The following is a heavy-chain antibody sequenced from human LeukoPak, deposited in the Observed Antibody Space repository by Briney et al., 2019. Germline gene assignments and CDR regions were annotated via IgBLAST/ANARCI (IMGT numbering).Heavy chain of an antibody. CDR3: ARVESYYDSSGFDY. V-gene: IGHV1-69*06. Sequence: SVKVSCKASGGTFSSYAISWVRQAPGQGLEWMGGIIPIFGTANYAQTFQGRVTITADKSTSTAYMELSSLRSEDTAVYYCARVESYYDSSGFDYWGQGTLVTVSS. CDR1: GGTFSSYA. J-gene: IGHJ4*02. CDR2: IIPIFGTA. D-gene: IGHD3-22*01.